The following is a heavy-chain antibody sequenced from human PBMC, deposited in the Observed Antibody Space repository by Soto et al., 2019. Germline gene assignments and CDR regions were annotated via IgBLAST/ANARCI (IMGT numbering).Heavy chain of an antibody. CDR1: GGSVTSDEDY. D-gene: IGHD5-18*01. CDR3: ATESGSTYGYFDH. Sequence: SETLSLTFTVSGGSVTSDEDYWTWIRQSPGKGLEWIGYISNSGSTGYNPSLKTRLSMSVDRSKNQFTLRLTSVTAADTAVYFGATESGSTYGYFDHWGQGTQGT. V-gene: IGHV4-30-4*01. J-gene: IGHJ4*02. CDR2: ISNSGST.